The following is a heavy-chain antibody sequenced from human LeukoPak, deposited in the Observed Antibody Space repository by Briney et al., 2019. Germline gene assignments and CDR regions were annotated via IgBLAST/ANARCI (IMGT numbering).Heavy chain of an antibody. V-gene: IGHV3-21*01. D-gene: IGHD5-18*01. CDR2: ISSSSSYT. CDR3: ARDDGYEEGEVFDY. J-gene: IGHJ4*02. Sequence: GGSLRLSCAASAFTFSTYNMHWVRQAPGKGLEWVSYISSSSSYTYFADSVKGRFTISRYNAKNLLYLQMNNLRAEDTAVYYCARDDGYEEGEVFDYWGQGTLVTVCS. CDR1: AFTFSTYN.